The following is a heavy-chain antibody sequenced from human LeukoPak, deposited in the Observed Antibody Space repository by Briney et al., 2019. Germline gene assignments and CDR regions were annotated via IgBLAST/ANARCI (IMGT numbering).Heavy chain of an antibody. Sequence: GGSLRLSCAASGSTFSSYEMNWVRQAPGKGLEWVSYISSSGSTIYYADSVKGRFTISRDNAKNSLYLQMNSLRAEDTAVYYCARVTGTTWAFDYWGQGTLVTVSS. CDR1: GSTFSSYE. D-gene: IGHD1-20*01. CDR2: ISSSGSTI. CDR3: ARVTGTTWAFDY. J-gene: IGHJ4*02. V-gene: IGHV3-48*03.